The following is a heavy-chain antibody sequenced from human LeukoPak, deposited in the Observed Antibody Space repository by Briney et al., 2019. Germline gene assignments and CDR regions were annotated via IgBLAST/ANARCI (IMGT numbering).Heavy chain of an antibody. CDR1: GFTFSSYW. J-gene: IGHJ6*03. V-gene: IGHV3-7*01. D-gene: IGHD6-6*01. CDR2: IKQDGSEK. Sequence: GGSLRLSCAASGFTFSSYWMSWVRQAPGKGLEWVANIKQDGSEKYYVDSVKGRFTISRDNAKNSLYLQMNSLRAEDTAVYYCATSSSSVIDYYYYMDVWGKGTTVTVSS. CDR3: ATSSSSVIDYYYYMDV.